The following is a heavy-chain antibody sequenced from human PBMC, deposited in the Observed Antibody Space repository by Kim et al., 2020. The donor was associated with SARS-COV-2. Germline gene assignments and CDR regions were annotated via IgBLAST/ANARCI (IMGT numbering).Heavy chain of an antibody. CDR2: ISGSGGST. CDR1: GFTFSSYA. J-gene: IGHJ3*02. D-gene: IGHD2-2*01. CDR3: AKNAIRTSLPERDIVVVPAASDAFGI. Sequence: GGSLRLSCAASGFTFSSYAMSWVRQAPGKGLEWVSAISGSGGSTYYADSVKGRFTISRDNSKNTLYLQMNSLRAEDTAVYYCAKNAIRTSLPERDIVVVPAASDAFGIWGQGTMVTVSS. V-gene: IGHV3-23*01.